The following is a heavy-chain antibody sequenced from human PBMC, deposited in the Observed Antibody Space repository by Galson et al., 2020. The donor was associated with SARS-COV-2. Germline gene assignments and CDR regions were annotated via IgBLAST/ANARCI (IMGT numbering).Heavy chain of an antibody. V-gene: IGHV5-51*01. J-gene: IGHJ3*02. CDR3: ASQSEGGSRAAFDI. Sequence: GESLKISCKGSGYSFSRNWIGWVRPMSGKGLEWMGNIFPGDSDTRYRPSFQGQVTMSVDKSMSTAYLQWSSLKASDTAMYYCASQSEGGSRAAFDIWGQGTLVTVSS. CDR1: GYSFSRNW. CDR2: IFPGDSDT. D-gene: IGHD2-15*01.